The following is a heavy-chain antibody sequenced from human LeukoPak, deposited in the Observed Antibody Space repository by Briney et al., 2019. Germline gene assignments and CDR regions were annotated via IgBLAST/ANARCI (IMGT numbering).Heavy chain of an antibody. CDR1: GYTFTGYY. V-gene: IGHV1-2*02. D-gene: IGHD6-19*01. J-gene: IGHJ4*02. Sequence: ASVKVSCKASGYTFTGYYMHWVRQAPGQGLEWMGWINPNSGGTNYAQKFQGRVTMTRDTSISTAYMELSRLRSDDTAVYYCAPSSGWSYYFDYWGQGTLVTVSS. CDR2: INPNSGGT. CDR3: APSSGWSYYFDY.